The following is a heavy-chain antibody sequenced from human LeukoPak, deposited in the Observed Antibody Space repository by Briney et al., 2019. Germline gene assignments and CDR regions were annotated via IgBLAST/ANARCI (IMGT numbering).Heavy chain of an antibody. Sequence: PGGSLRLSCAASGFTFSSYGMHWVRQAPGKGLEWVAVISYDGSNKYYADSVKGRFTISRDNSKNTLYLQMNSLRAKDTAVYYCAKAELYDYVWGSNRNPFDPWGQGTLVTVSS. V-gene: IGHV3-30*18. D-gene: IGHD3-16*02. CDR1: GFTFSSYG. CDR2: ISYDGSNK. CDR3: AKAELYDYVWGSNRNPFDP. J-gene: IGHJ5*02.